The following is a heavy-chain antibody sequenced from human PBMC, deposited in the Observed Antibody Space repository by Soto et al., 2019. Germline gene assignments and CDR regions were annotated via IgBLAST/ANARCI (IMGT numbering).Heavy chain of an antibody. CDR2: IYHSGST. D-gene: IGHD4-17*01. CDR1: GGSISSGGYS. J-gene: IGHJ4*02. CDR3: ARGMTTVTTFGY. Sequence: QLQLQESGSGLVKPSQTLSLTCAVSGGSISSGGYSCNWIRQPPGKGLEWIGYIYHSGSTYYNPYLKSRVTISVDTSKTQFSLNLSSVTAADTAGYYCARGMTTVTTFGYWGQGTLVTVSS. V-gene: IGHV4-30-2*01.